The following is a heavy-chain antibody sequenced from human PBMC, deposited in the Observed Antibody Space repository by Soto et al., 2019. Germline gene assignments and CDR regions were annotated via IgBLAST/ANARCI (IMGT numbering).Heavy chain of an antibody. J-gene: IGHJ4*02. D-gene: IGHD3-3*01. V-gene: IGHV4-39*01. Sequence: QLQLQESGPGLGKSSETLSLTCSVSGASFTSSHYWGWIRQPPGKGLEWIVSVSYSGGPYYSPSFKRRITLFVDTSNNQFSLRVRSVTATDPAVYFCARHYNTGAFFDYWGQGKGVTVSS. CDR3: ARHYNTGAFFDY. CDR2: VSYSGGP. CDR1: GASFTSSHY.